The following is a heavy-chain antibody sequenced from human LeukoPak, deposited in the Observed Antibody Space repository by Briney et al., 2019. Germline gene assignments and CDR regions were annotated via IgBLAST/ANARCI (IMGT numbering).Heavy chain of an antibody. Sequence: PGGSLRLSCAASGFTFSSYGMHWVRQAPGKGLEWVAFIHYDGSNKYYADSVKGRFTISRDNSKNTLFLQMNSLRAEDTAVYYCAKVLIVGGTLGPFDIWGQGTMVTVSS. CDR2: IHYDGSNK. CDR3: AKVLIVGGTLGPFDI. V-gene: IGHV3-30*02. CDR1: GFTFSSYG. J-gene: IGHJ3*02. D-gene: IGHD1-26*01.